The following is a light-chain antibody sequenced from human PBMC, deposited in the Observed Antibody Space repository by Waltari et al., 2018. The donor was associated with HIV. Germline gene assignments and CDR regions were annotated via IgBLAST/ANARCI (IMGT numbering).Light chain of an antibody. J-gene: IGLJ3*02. Sequence: QPVLTQSSSDSASLGSSVKLTCTLSSGHRSYIIAWHQQQPGKSPRYLMKLEGSGSYNKGSGFPDRFSAASSGADRYLTISNLQSEDEADYYCETGYSKTRVFGGGTKLTVL. CDR1: SGHRSYI. V-gene: IGLV4-60*03. CDR3: ETGYSKTRV. CDR2: LEGSGSY.